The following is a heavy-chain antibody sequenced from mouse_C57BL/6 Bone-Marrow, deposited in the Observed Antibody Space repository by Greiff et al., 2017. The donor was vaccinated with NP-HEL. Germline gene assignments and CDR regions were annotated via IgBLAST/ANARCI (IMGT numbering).Heavy chain of an antibody. CDR2: IYPSDSET. Sequence: QVQLQQPGAELVRPGSSVKLSCKASGYTFTSYWMHWVKQRPIQGLEWIGNIYPSDSETHYNQKFKDKATLTVDKSSSTAYMQLSSLTSEDSAVYYCARNDGWYFDVWGTGTTVTVSS. D-gene: IGHD2-12*01. J-gene: IGHJ1*03. CDR3: ARNDGWYFDV. CDR1: GYTFTSYW. V-gene: IGHV1-52*01.